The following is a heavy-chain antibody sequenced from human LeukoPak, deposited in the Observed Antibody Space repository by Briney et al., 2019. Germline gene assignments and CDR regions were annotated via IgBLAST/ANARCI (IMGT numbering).Heavy chain of an antibody. CDR1: GGSISSYY. Sequence: SETLSLTCTVSGGSISSYYWSWIRQPPGKGLEWIGYIYYSGSTNYNPSLKSRVTISVDTSKNQFSLKLSSVTAADTAVYYCARVHMVRGSAFDIWGQGTMVTVSS. J-gene: IGHJ3*02. D-gene: IGHD3-10*01. V-gene: IGHV4-59*01. CDR2: IYYSGST. CDR3: ARVHMVRGSAFDI.